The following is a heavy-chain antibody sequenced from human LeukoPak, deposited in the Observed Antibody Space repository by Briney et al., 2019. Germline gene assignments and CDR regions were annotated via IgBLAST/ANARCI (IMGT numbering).Heavy chain of an antibody. D-gene: IGHD3-3*01. CDR2: INHSGST. V-gene: IGHV4-34*01. CDR3: ARLAANYDFWSGYYTTTDGMDV. CDR1: GGSFSGYY. Sequence: SETLSLTCAVYGGSFSGYYWSWIRQTPGKGLEWIGEINHSGSTNYNPSLKSRVTISVDTSKNQFSLKLSSVTAADTAVYYCARLAANYDFWSGYYTTTDGMDVWGQGTTVTVSS. J-gene: IGHJ6*02.